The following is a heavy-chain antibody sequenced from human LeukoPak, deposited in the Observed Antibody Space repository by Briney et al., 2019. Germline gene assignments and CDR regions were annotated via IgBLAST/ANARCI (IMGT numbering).Heavy chain of an antibody. Sequence: GASVKVSCKVSGYTLSELSMDWVRQAPGKGLEWMGGLNPEDGETIYAQKFQGRVTMTEDTSTDTAYMELSSLRSEDTAVYYCATNLVVTAKDFYALDIWGQGTMVTVSS. J-gene: IGHJ3*02. V-gene: IGHV1-24*01. CDR3: ATNLVVTAKDFYALDI. D-gene: IGHD2-15*01. CDR1: GYTLSELS. CDR2: LNPEDGET.